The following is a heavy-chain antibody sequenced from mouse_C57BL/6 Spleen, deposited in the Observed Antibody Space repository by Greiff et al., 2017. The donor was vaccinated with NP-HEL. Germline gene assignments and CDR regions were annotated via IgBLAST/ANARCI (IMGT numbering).Heavy chain of an antibody. Sequence: QVQLQQPGAELVMPGASVKLSCKASGYTFTSYWMHWVKQRPGQGLEWIGEIDPSDSYTNYNQKFKGKSTLTVDKSSSTAYMQLSSLTSEDSAVYYCARSDYYDYFYYAMDYWGQGTSVTVSS. CDR3: ARSDYYDYFYYAMDY. D-gene: IGHD2-4*01. CDR1: GYTFTSYW. J-gene: IGHJ4*01. V-gene: IGHV1-69*01. CDR2: IDPSDSYT.